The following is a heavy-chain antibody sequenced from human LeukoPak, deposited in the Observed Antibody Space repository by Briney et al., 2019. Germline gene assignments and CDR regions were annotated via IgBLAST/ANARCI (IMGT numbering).Heavy chain of an antibody. Sequence: PGGSLRLSCAASGFTFSSYAMSWVRQAPGKGLEWVSAISGSGGSTYYADSVKGRFTISRDNSKNTLYLQMNSLRAEDTAVYYGAKDLKARLGTGQFDYWGQGNLVTVSS. V-gene: IGHV3-23*01. D-gene: IGHD7-27*01. CDR3: AKDLKARLGTGQFDY. J-gene: IGHJ4*02. CDR1: GFTFSSYA. CDR2: ISGSGGST.